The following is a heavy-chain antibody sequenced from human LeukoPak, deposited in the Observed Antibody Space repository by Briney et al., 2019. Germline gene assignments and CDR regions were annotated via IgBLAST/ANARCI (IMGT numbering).Heavy chain of an antibody. CDR1: GGSFSGYY. CDR2: INHSGST. V-gene: IGHV4-34*01. D-gene: IGHD2-2*01. Sequence: SETLSLTCAVYGGSFSGYYWSWIRQPPGKGLEWIGEINHSGSTNYNPSLKSRVTISVDTSKNQFSLKLSSVTAADTAVYYCARTVVVPAAMRGYYYYYGMDVWGQGTTVTVSS. CDR3: ARTVVVPAAMRGYYYYYGMDV. J-gene: IGHJ6*02.